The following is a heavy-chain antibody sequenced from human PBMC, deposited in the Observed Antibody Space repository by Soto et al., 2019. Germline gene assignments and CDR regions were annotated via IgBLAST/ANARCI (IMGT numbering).Heavy chain of an antibody. D-gene: IGHD1-1*01. J-gene: IGHJ3*02. CDR3: TTELNDLQAFAI. Sequence: GSLRLSCVASGFTFSTYGMHWVRQAPGKGLEWVAMTWNDGSHKYYADPVKDRFTISRDNFKNTLYLQINSLRDEDSAVYYCTTELNDLQAFAIWGQGTMVTVSS. CDR1: GFTFSTYG. CDR2: TWNDGSHK. V-gene: IGHV3-33*01.